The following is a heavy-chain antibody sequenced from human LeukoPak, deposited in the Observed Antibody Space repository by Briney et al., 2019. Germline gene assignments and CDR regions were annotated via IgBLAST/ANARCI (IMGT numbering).Heavy chain of an antibody. CDR2: ISGGGST. Sequence: GGSLRLSCAASGFTFSDYDLNWVRQAPGKGLEWVSGISGGGSTYNAESVKARFTISRDNSKNTLYLQTNTLRAEDTAVYYCAKDTAVGANGIFDYWGQGTLVTVSS. CDR1: GFTFSDYD. V-gene: IGHV3-23*01. CDR3: AKDTAVGANGIFDY. D-gene: IGHD1-26*01. J-gene: IGHJ4*02.